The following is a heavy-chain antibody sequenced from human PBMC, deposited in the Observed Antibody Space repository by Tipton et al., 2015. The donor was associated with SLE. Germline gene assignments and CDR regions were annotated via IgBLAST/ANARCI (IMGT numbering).Heavy chain of an antibody. V-gene: IGHV4-34*01. CDR3: ASKRDDFWSGEGWFDP. CDR2: INHRGST. J-gene: IGHJ5*02. D-gene: IGHD3-3*01. Sequence: TLSLTCAVYGGSISSSSSYYWAWIRQPPGKGVEWIGEINHRGSTNYNPSLKSRVTISVDSSKNQFSLKLPSASAADTALYFCASKRDDFWSGEGWFDPWGQGTQVTVSS. CDR1: GGSISSSSSYY.